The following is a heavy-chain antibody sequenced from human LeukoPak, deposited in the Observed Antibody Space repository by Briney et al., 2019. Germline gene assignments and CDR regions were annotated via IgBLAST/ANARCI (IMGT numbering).Heavy chain of an antibody. CDR2: ISYDGSNK. V-gene: IGHV3-30-3*01. Sequence: GGSLRLSCAASGFTFSSYAMHWVRQAPGKGLEWVAVISYDGSNKYYADSVKGRFTISRDNSKNTLYLQMNSLRAEGTAVYYCARDRREVVTPRGYFDYWGQGTLVTVSS. D-gene: IGHD4-23*01. J-gene: IGHJ4*02. CDR3: ARDRREVVTPRGYFDY. CDR1: GFTFSSYA.